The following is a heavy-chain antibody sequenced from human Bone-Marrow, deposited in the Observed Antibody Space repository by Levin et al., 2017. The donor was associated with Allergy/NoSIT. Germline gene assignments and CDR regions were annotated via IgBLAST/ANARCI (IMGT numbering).Heavy chain of an antibody. Sequence: SCTVSGGSISISYWSWIRQPPGKGLEWIGYIYNSGSTNYNPSLKSRVTMSVDTSKNHFSLKLSSVTAADTAVYYCSLLSWGEYFFDYWGQGTLVTVSS. D-gene: IGHD3-16*01. CDR1: GGSISISY. J-gene: IGHJ4*02. CDR3: SLLSWGEYFFDY. CDR2: IYNSGST. V-gene: IGHV4-59*01.